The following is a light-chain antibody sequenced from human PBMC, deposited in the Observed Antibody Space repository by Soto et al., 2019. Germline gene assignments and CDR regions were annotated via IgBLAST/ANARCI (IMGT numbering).Light chain of an antibody. J-gene: IGLJ2*01. Sequence: QSALTQPPSASGSPGQSVTISCSGSSSNIGSNYVYWYQQLPGTAPKLLIYSNNQRPSGVPDRFSGSKSGTSASLAISGLRSEDEADYYCAAWDDSLSGRFVVFGGGTKLTVL. CDR2: SNN. V-gene: IGLV1-47*02. CDR3: AAWDDSLSGRFVV. CDR1: SSNIGSNY.